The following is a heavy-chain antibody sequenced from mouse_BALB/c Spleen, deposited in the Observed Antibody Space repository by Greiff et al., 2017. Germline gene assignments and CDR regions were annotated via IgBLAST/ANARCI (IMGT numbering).Heavy chain of an antibody. J-gene: IGHJ1*01. CDR3: ARSYYGYGYFDV. D-gene: IGHD1-1*01. Sequence: VQLKESGPGLVKPSQSLSLTCTVTGYSITSDYAWNWIRQFPGNKLEWMGYISYSGSTSYNPSLKSRISITRDTSKNQFFLQLNSVTTEDTATYYCARSYYGYGYFDVWGAGTTVTVSS. CDR1: GYSITSDYA. V-gene: IGHV3-2*02. CDR2: ISYSGST.